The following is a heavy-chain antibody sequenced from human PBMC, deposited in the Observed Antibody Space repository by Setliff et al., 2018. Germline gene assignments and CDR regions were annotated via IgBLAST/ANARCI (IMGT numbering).Heavy chain of an antibody. CDR1: DFPVSGVYY. J-gene: IGHJ2*01. CDR3: ARTSTGRYFDV. CDR2: VYYRGST. Sequence: KSSETLSLTCAVFDFPVSGVYYWGWIRQPPGKGLEWIANVYYRGSTHYNPSLESRVTMSFDTSKNQFSLKLSSVTAADTAVYYCARTSTGRYFDVWGRGTLVTSPQ. V-gene: IGHV4-38-2*01. D-gene: IGHD2-8*02.